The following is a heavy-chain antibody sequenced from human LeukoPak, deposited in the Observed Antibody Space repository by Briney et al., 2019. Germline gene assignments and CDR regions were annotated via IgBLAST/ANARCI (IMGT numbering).Heavy chain of an antibody. D-gene: IGHD3-10*01. Sequence: GGSLRLSCAAFGFTFSSYWMHWVRQAPGKGLVWVSRIKSDGSSTSYAESVKGRFTISRDNAKNTLYLQMNSLRAEDTAVYYCAREGYYYGSGNRVYYYGMDVWGQGTTVTVSS. V-gene: IGHV3-74*01. CDR1: GFTFSSYW. CDR2: IKSDGSST. CDR3: AREGYYYGSGNRVYYYGMDV. J-gene: IGHJ6*02.